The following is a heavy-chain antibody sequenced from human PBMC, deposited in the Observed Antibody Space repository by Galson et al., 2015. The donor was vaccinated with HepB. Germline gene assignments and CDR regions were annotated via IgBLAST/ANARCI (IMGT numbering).Heavy chain of an antibody. CDR1: GFTFSSYS. J-gene: IGHJ4*02. V-gene: IGHV3-21*01. D-gene: IGHD6-25*01. CDR3: AREGPRGGDFDY. CDR2: ISSSSSYI. Sequence: SLRLSCAASGFTFSSYSMNWVRQAPGKGLEWVSSISSSSSYIYYADSVKGRFTISRDNAKNSLYLQMNSLRAEDTAVYYCAREGPRGGDFDYWGQGTLVTVSS.